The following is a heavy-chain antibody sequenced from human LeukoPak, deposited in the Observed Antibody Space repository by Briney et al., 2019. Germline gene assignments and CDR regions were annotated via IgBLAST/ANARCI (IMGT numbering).Heavy chain of an antibody. D-gene: IGHD4-23*01. CDR2: IRYDGSNK. CDR3: ARSTTVVTVEYFQH. V-gene: IGHV3-30*02. J-gene: IGHJ1*01. Sequence: GGSLRLSCAASGFTFSSYGMHWVRQAPGKGLEWVAFIRYDGSNKYYADSVKGRFTISRDNAKNSLYLQMNSLGAEDTAVYYCARSTTVVTVEYFQHWGQGTLVTVSS. CDR1: GFTFSSYG.